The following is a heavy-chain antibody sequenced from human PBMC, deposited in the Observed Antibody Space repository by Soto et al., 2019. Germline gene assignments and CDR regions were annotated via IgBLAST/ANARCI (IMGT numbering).Heavy chain of an antibody. CDR2: INHSGST. CDR1: GGSFSGYY. D-gene: IGHD5-18*01. J-gene: IGHJ4*02. CDR3: ASGGGYSYGPDY. V-gene: IGHV4-34*01. Sequence: PSETLSLTCAVYGGSFSGYYWSWIRQPPGKGLEWIGEINHSGSTNYNPSLKSRVTISVDTSKNQFSLKLSSVTAADTAVYYCASGGGYSYGPDYWGQGTLVTVSS.